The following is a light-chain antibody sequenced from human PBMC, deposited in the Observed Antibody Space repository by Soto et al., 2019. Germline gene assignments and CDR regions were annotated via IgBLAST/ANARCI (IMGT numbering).Light chain of an antibody. CDR3: VSYASGITYV. CDR2: EVA. V-gene: IGLV2-14*03. J-gene: IGLJ1*01. Sequence: QSPLTQLASASASTGQAISISCTGTSIDVCGSNFVSWYQQHPGKPPKLIIYEVANRPSGVSNRLSGSQYGSTASLIISRLQTEDEADYYCVSYASGITYVFGTGTKVTV. CDR1: SIDVCGSNF.